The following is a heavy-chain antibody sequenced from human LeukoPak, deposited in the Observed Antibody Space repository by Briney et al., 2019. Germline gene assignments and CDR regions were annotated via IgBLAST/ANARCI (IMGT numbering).Heavy chain of an antibody. D-gene: IGHD3-9*01. J-gene: IGHJ4*02. CDR3: ARLITSEGFAARYFFFDY. CDR2: VHYTGRT. V-gene: IGHV4-59*01. Sequence: SETLSLTCAVSGGSIDGYYWTWIRQPPGKRLEWIGSVHYTGRTKYDPSPECRVSISLDRSENKFSLRLTSVTAADSAVYFCARLITSEGFAARYFFFDYWGQGTLVTVSS. CDR1: GGSIDGYY.